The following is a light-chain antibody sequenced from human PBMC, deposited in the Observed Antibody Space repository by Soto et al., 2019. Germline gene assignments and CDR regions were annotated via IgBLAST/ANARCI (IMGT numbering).Light chain of an antibody. CDR2: RAS. CDR3: QQYGYSPLT. J-gene: IGKJ4*01. CDR1: PSIDSNF. Sequence: EIVLTQSPGTLSLSPGEGATLSCRASPSIDSNFLAWYQQNPGQAPRILIFRASSRATGIPDRLSGGGYGTYFTDTFSRLEPEDFEVYYCQQYGYSPLTFGGGTKVEIK. V-gene: IGKV3-20*01.